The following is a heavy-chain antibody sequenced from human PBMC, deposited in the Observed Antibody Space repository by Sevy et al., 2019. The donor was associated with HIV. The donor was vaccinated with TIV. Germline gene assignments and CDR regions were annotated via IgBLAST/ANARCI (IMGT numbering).Heavy chain of an antibody. CDR1: GFTFSIYG. V-gene: IGHV3-30*18. CDR2: ISYDGSNK. J-gene: IGHJ5*02. D-gene: IGHD3-10*01. Sequence: GGSLRLSCAASGFTFSIYGMHWVRQAPGKGLEWVAVISYDGSNKYYADSVKGRFTISRDNSKNTLYLQMNSLRAEDTAVYYCAKGGYYGSGSYPHWFDPWGQGTLVTVSS. CDR3: AKGGYYGSGSYPHWFDP.